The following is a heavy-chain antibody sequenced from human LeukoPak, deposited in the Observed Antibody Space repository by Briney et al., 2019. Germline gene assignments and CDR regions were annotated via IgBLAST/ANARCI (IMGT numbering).Heavy chain of an antibody. CDR1: GYSFTSYW. D-gene: IGHD5-24*01. V-gene: IGHV5-10-1*01. CDR3: ARLQVEMATAVDY. Sequence: GESLKISCKGSGYSFTSYWISWVRQMPGKGPGGMGRIDPSDSYTNYSPSFQGHVTIPADKSTSTAYLQWSSLKASDTAMDYCARLQVEMATAVDYWGQGTLVTVPS. CDR2: IDPSDSYT. J-gene: IGHJ4*02.